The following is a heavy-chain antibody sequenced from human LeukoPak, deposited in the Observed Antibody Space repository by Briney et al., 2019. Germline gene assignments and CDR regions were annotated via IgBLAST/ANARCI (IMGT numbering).Heavy chain of an antibody. CDR1: GFIFSSYA. J-gene: IGHJ4*02. Sequence: PGGSLRLSCAASGFIFSSYAMHWVRQTPGKGLEWVAVISHDDKVKVYAESVKGRFTISRDNSKNMLYVQMNSLRAEDTAIYYCARDPTTGVQDYFDHWGQGTLVTVSS. CDR2: ISHDDKVK. D-gene: IGHD1/OR15-1a*01. V-gene: IGHV3-30*04. CDR3: ARDPTTGVQDYFDH.